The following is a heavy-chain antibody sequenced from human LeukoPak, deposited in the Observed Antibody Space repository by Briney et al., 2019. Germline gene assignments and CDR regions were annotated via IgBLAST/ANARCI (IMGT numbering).Heavy chain of an antibody. V-gene: IGHV1-2*02. CDR1: GYTLTGYY. J-gene: IGHJ4*02. CDR2: INPNSGGT. CDR3: ARDRGPDSSGYENDY. D-gene: IGHD3-22*01. Sequence: ASVKVSCKASGYTLTGYYMHWVRQAPGQGLEWMGWINPNSGGTNYAQKFQGRVTMTRDTSISTAYMELSRLRSDDTAVYYCARDRGPDSSGYENDYWGQGTLVTVSS.